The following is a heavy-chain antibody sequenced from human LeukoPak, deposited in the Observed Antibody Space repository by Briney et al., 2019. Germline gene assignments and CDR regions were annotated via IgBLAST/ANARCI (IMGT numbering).Heavy chain of an antibody. CDR3: ARDNYDYVWGSYRHLDY. V-gene: IGHV4-59*01. CDR1: GGSTSSYY. Sequence: PSETLSLTCTVSGGSTSSYYWSWIRQTPKKGLEWIGSISYSGSSNYNSSLKSRVTISVDTSKNQFSLKVTSVTAADTAVYYCARDNYDYVWGSYRHLDYWGQGNLVTVSS. CDR2: ISYSGSS. D-gene: IGHD3-16*02. J-gene: IGHJ4*02.